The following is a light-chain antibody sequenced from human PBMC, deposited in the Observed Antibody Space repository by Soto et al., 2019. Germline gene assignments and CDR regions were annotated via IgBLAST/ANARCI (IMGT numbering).Light chain of an antibody. J-gene: IGKJ4*01. Sequence: EIVMTQSPATLSVSPGERATLSCRASQNIYNNLAWYQQKPGQAPRLLISGASTRATGIPARVSGSGSGTEFTLTIDSLQSEDIAIYYCQQYNTWPPITFGGGTKVEIK. CDR2: GAS. CDR3: QQYNTWPPIT. V-gene: IGKV3-15*01. CDR1: QNIYNN.